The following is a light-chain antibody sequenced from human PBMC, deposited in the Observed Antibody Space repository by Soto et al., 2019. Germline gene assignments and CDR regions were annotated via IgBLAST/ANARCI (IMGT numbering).Light chain of an antibody. J-gene: IGKJ1*01. V-gene: IGKV3D-20*02. CDR1: QSVSSSY. Sequence: EIVLTQSPGTLSLSPGERATLSCRASQSVSSSYLAWYQQKPGQAPRLLIYDASNRAAGIPARFSGSGSGTDFTLTISSLEPEDFAVYYCHQRSNWWTFGQGTKVDIK. CDR2: DAS. CDR3: HQRSNWWT.